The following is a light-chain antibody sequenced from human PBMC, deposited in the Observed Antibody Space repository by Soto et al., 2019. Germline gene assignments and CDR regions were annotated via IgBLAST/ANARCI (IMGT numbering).Light chain of an antibody. Sequence: QSALTQPPSASGSPGQSVTISCTGTSSDVGGYNYVSWYQQHRGKAPKLMIYEVSKRPSGVPDRFSGSKSGNTASLTVSGLQAEDEADYYCSSYAGSNNWVFGGGTKVTVL. CDR2: EVS. V-gene: IGLV2-8*01. CDR3: SSYAGSNNWV. J-gene: IGLJ3*02. CDR1: SSDVGGYNY.